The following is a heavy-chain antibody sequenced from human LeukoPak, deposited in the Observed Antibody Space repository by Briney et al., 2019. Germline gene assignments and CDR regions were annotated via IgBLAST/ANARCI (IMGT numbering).Heavy chain of an antibody. D-gene: IGHD6-13*01. J-gene: IGHJ5*02. CDR2: IYYSGST. Sequence: SETLSLTCTVSGGSISSSSYYWGWIRQPPGKGVEMNGSIYYSGSTYYNPSLKSRVTISVDTSKNQFSLKLSSVTAADTAVYYCARLGDGEQQLVNWFDPWGQGTLVTVSS. CDR3: ARLGDGEQQLVNWFDP. CDR1: GGSISSSSYY. V-gene: IGHV4-39*01.